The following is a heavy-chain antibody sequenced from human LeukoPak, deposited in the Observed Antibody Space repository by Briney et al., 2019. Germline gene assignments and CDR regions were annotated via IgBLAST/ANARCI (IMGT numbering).Heavy chain of an antibody. J-gene: IGHJ6*03. CDR3: ARHPNYYYYYMDV. Sequence: KPSETLSLTCTVSGGSISSYYWSWIRQPAGKGLEWIGRIYTSGSTNYNPSLKSRVTISVDKSKNQFSLKLSSVTAADTAVYYCARHPNYYYYYMDVWGKGTTVTVSS. CDR2: IYTSGST. V-gene: IGHV4-4*07. CDR1: GGSISSYY.